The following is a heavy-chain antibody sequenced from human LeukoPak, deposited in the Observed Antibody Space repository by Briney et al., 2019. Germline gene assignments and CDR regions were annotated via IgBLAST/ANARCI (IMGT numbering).Heavy chain of an antibody. Sequence: GGSLRLSCAASGFSFSSFAMSWVRQAPGKGLEWVSAIRGSGGSTYYADSVKGRFTISRDNSKSTLCLQMNSLRAEDTAVYYCARGSEWELLSCDHWGQGTLVTVSS. V-gene: IGHV3-23*01. J-gene: IGHJ5*02. CDR3: ARGSEWELLSCDH. D-gene: IGHD1-26*01. CDR2: IRGSGGST. CDR1: GFSFSSFA.